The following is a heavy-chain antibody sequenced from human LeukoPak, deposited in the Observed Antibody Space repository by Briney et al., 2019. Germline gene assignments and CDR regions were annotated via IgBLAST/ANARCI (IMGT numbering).Heavy chain of an antibody. J-gene: IGHJ6*02. CDR1: GGSISSGDYY. CDR2: IYYSGST. CDR3: ARGIKGVTMVRGVIPYYYYGMDV. V-gene: IGHV4-30-4*01. D-gene: IGHD3-10*01. Sequence: SQTLSLTCTVSGGSISSGDYYWSWIRQPPGKGLEWIGYIYYSGSTYYNPSLKSRVTILVDTSKNQFSLKLSSVTAADTAVYYCARGIKGVTMVRGVIPYYYYGMDVWGQGTTVTVSS.